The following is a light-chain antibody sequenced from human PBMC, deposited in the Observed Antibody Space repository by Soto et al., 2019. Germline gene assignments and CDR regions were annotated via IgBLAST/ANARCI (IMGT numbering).Light chain of an antibody. Sequence: EIVLTQSPATLSLSPGERATLSCRASQSVSSYLAWYQQKPGQAPRLLIYDASNRATGIPARFSGSGSGTDFTLTISSLETEDFAVYYCQQRSNWPLTFGGWTKVEIK. J-gene: IGKJ4*01. CDR3: QQRSNWPLT. V-gene: IGKV3-11*01. CDR2: DAS. CDR1: QSVSSY.